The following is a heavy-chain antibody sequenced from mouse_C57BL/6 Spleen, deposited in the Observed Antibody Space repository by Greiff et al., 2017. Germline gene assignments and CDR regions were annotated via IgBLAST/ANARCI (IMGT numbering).Heavy chain of an antibody. Sequence: VQLQQPGAELVKPGASVKLSCKASGYTFTSYWMQWVKQRPGQGLEWIGEIDPSDSYTNYNQKFKGKATLTVDKSSSTAYMQLSSLTSEDSAVYYCARGALYYDYSYWYFDVWGTGTTVTVSS. J-gene: IGHJ1*03. CDR3: ARGALYYDYSYWYFDV. CDR1: GYTFTSYW. D-gene: IGHD2-4*01. CDR2: IDPSDSYT. V-gene: IGHV1-50*01.